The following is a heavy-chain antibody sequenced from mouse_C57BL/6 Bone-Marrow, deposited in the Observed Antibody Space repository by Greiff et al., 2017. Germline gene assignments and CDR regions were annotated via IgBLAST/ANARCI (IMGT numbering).Heavy chain of an antibody. V-gene: IGHV1-81*01. Sequence: VQLQESGAELARPGASVKLSCKASGYTFTSYGISWVKQRTGQGLEWIGEIYPRSGNTYYNEKFKGKATLTADKSSSTAYMELRSLTSEDSAVDFCASGGILYGNYVDYWGQGTTLTVSS. D-gene: IGHD2-1*01. CDR3: ASGGILYGNYVDY. CDR2: IYPRSGNT. J-gene: IGHJ2*01. CDR1: GYTFTSYG.